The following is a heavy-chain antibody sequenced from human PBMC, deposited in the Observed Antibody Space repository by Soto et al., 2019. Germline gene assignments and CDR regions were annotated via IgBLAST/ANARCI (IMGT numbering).Heavy chain of an antibody. J-gene: IGHJ5*02. CDR3: ARGRVPAAMDWFDP. Sequence: SETLSLTCTVSGGSISSGDYYWSWIRQPPGKGLEWIGYIYYSGSTYYNPSLKSRVTISVDTSKNQFSLKLSSVTAADTAVYYCARGRVPAAMDWFDPWGQGTLVTVSS. CDR2: IYYSGST. D-gene: IGHD2-2*01. CDR1: GGSISSGDYY. V-gene: IGHV4-30-4*02.